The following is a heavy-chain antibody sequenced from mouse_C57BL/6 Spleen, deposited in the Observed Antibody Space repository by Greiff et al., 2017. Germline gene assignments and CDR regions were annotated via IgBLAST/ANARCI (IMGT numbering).Heavy chain of an antibody. J-gene: IGHJ3*01. V-gene: IGHV5-9*01. CDR1: GFTFSSYT. D-gene: IGHD1-1*01. Sequence: DVQLVESGGGLVKPGGSLKLSCAASGFTFSSYTMSWVRQTPEKRLEWVATISGGGGNTYYPDSVKGRFTISRDNAKNTLYLQMSSLRSEDTALYYCASRSYGFAYWGQGTLVTVSA. CDR3: ASRSYGFAY. CDR2: ISGGGGNT.